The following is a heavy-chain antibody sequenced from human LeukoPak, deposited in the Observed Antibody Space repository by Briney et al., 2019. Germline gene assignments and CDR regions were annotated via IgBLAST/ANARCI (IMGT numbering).Heavy chain of an antibody. J-gene: IGHJ1*01. D-gene: IGHD1-26*01. CDR1: GFTFSSYW. CDR2: IKQDGGEK. Sequence: PGGSLRLSCAASGFTFSSYWMSWVRQAPGKGLEWVANIKQDGGEKYYVDSVKGRFTISRDSAKNSLYLQMNSLRAEDTAVYYCAKDGEEWDHTGEVQYFQHWGQGTLVTVSS. V-gene: IGHV3-7*03. CDR3: AKDGEEWDHTGEVQYFQH.